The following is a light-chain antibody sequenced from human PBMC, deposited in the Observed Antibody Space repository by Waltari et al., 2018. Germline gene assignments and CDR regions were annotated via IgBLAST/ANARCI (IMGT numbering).Light chain of an antibody. CDR1: QDLNTS. CDR2: FAS. Sequence: DLQLTQSPSFLSASVGDRVTITCRASQDLNTSLAWYQLRPGNAPKLLIFFASELQSGVPSRFSGSGSGTEFTLTISGLQPDDFATYYCQQLNFYPLTFGGGTRVEIK. V-gene: IGKV1-9*01. CDR3: QQLNFYPLT. J-gene: IGKJ4*01.